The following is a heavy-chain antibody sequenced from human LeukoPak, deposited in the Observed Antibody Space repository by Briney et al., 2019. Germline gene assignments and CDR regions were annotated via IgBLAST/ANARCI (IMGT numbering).Heavy chain of an antibody. J-gene: IGHJ4*02. D-gene: IGHD3-22*01. CDR1: GFTFSSYA. CDR2: ISYDGSNK. V-gene: IGHV3-30-3*01. CDR3: ARDPGYYYDSSGYYPYYFDY. Sequence: GGSLTLSCAASGFTFSSYAMHWVRQAPGKGLEWVAVISYDGSNKYYADSVKGRFTISRDNSKNTLYLQMNSLRAEDTAVYYCARDPGYYYDSSGYYPYYFDYWGQGTLVTVSS.